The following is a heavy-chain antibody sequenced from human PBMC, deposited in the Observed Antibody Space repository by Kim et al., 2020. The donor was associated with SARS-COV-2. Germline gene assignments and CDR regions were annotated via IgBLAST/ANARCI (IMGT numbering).Heavy chain of an antibody. CDR1: GGSFSGYY. CDR2: VNHSGAT. J-gene: IGHJ2*01. V-gene: IGHV4-34*01. CDR3: SGPSVKHWYFDL. Sequence: SETLSLTCTVYGGSFSGYYWSWIRQPLGKGLEWIGEVNHSGATNYSPSLKSRVTVSVDTSKNQLSLTLTSATAADTAVYYCSGPSVKHWYFDLWGRGTL.